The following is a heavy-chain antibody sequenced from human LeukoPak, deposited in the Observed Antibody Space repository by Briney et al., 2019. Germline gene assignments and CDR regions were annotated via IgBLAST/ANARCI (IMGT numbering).Heavy chain of an antibody. V-gene: IGHV3-49*04. CDR1: GFTFSDYA. D-gene: IGHD3-22*01. Sequence: GGSLRLSCTTSGFTFSDYAASWVRQAPGKGLEWIGFIRNKANGGTTEYAASVKGRFTISRDDSKTIAHLQMSSLKTEDTAVYYCSRFYSSGWASGAFDIWGQGTMVTVSS. CDR3: SRFYSSGWASGAFDI. J-gene: IGHJ3*02. CDR2: IRNKANGGTT.